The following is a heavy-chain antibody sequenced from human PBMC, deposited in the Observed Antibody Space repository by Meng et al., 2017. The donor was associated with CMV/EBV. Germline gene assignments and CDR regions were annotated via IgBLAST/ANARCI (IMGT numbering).Heavy chain of an antibody. V-gene: IGHV3-15*01. CDR2: IKSKTDGGTT. CDR3: TTNLDGSGSY. Sequence: GESLKISCAASGFTFSNAWMSWVRQAPGKGLEWVGRIKSKTDGGTTDYAAPVKGRFTISRDDSKNTLYLQMNSLKTEDTAVYYCTTNLDGSGSYWGQGTLVTVSS. CDR1: GFTFSNAW. J-gene: IGHJ4*02. D-gene: IGHD3-10*01.